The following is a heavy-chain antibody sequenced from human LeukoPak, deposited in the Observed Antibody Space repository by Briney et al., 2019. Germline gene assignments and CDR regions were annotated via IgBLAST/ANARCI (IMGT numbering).Heavy chain of an antibody. J-gene: IGHJ6*02. Sequence: PSETLSLTCTVSGGSISSYYWSWIRQPPGKGLEWIGYFYYSGSINYNPSLKSRVTIAVDTSKNQFSLMLSSVTAADTAVYYCARRWGSGSYYSNFYGMDVWGQGTAVTVSS. V-gene: IGHV4-59*08. CDR2: FYYSGSI. D-gene: IGHD3-10*01. CDR1: GGSISSYY. CDR3: ARRWGSGSYYSNFYGMDV.